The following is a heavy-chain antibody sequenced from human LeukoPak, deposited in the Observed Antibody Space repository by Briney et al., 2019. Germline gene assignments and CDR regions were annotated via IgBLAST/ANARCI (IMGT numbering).Heavy chain of an antibody. V-gene: IGHV4-31*03. CDR1: GGSISSGGYY. CDR3: PKEPDASLFPGVYGMYV. CDR2: IYYSGST. Sequence: TLSLTCTVSGGSISSGGYYWSWIRQHPGKGLEWIGYIYYSGSTYYNPSLQSRVTLSVDTSKTQFSRKLSAVTAADTALYSCPKEPDASLFPGVYGMYVWGKGTTVTVSS. D-gene: IGHD2-21*01. J-gene: IGHJ6*04.